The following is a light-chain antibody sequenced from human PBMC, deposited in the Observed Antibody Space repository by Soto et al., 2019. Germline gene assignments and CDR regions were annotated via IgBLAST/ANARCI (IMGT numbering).Light chain of an antibody. CDR2: EGS. J-gene: IGLJ1*01. V-gene: IGLV2-23*03. Sequence: QSVLTQPASVSGSPGQSITISCTGSSSDVRNYHLVSWYQQYPGKAPKLIIYEGSKRPSGVSNRFSGSRPGNTASLTISGLXPEDEADYYCCSYGGSSTFDVYGTGTKVTLL. CDR3: CSYGGSSTFDV. CDR1: SSDVRNYHL.